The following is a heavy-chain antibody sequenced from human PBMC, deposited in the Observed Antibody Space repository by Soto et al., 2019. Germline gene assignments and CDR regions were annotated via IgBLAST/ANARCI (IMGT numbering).Heavy chain of an antibody. CDR1: GSLFSNFI. V-gene: IGHV3-23*01. J-gene: IGHJ4*02. CDR3: SIDSGSHSFDC. CDR2: ISGGGDT. Sequence: EAQLLESGVGLVQAGGSLRLSCAASGSLFSNFIMRWVRQALGKGLEWVSSISGGGDTKYADFVRGRFTISRDNSKNLVYLKLYRLRAEDSAKSFYSIDSGSHSFDCWGQGSVVTVSS. D-gene: IGHD1-26*01.